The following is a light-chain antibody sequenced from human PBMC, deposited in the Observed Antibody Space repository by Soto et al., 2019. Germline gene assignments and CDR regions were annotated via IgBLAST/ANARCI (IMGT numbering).Light chain of an antibody. Sequence: QSALTQPASVSGSPGHAITISCIGTSSDVGSYNYVSWYQQLPGKAPKLVISDVSNRPSGVSNRFSGSKSGNTASLTISGLQAEDEADYYCSSYTTSSTLVFGGGTKVTVL. CDR1: SSDVGSYNY. V-gene: IGLV2-14*03. CDR3: SSYTTSSTLV. J-gene: IGLJ2*01. CDR2: DVS.